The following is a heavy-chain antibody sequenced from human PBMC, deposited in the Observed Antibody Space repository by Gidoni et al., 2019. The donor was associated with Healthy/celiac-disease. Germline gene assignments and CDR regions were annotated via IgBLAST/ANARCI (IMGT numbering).Heavy chain of an antibody. V-gene: IGHV3-23*01. CDR3: AKDDIPMVRGVITTYWYFDL. J-gene: IGHJ2*01. D-gene: IGHD3-10*01. CDR1: GFTFSSYA. Sequence: EVQLLESGGGLVQPGGSLRRSCAASGFTFSSYAMSWVRQAPGKGMEWVSAISGSGGSTYYADSVKGRFTISRDNSKNTLYLQMNSLRAEDTAVYYCAKDDIPMVRGVITTYWYFDLWGRGTLVTVSS. CDR2: ISGSGGST.